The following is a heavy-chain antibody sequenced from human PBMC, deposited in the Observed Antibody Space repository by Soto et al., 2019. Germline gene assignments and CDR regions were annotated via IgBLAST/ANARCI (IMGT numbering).Heavy chain of an antibody. CDR1: GYTFTSYG. CDR3: ARDSFTRNAMVTWAGDI. J-gene: IGHJ3*02. V-gene: IGHV1-18*01. D-gene: IGHD5-18*01. Sequence: GQLVQSGAEVKRPGASVKVSCRASGYTFTSYGISWVRQAPGQGLEWMGWISAYNGDTKLSQKFEARVSMTTDTSTKTAYMELRSLRSDDTADYYCARDSFTRNAMVTWAGDIWGQGTMVTVSS. CDR2: ISAYNGDT.